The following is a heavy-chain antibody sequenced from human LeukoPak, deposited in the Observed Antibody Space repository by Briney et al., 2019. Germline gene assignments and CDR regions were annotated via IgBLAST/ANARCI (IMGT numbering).Heavy chain of an antibody. V-gene: IGHV4-59*08. D-gene: IGHD5-12*01. CDR1: GGSISSYY. J-gene: IGHJ4*02. Sequence: SETLSLTCTVSGGSISSYYWSWIRQPPGKGLEWIGYIYYSGSTNYNPSLKSRVTISVDTSKNQFSLKLSSVTAADTAVYYCARHKSWYSGYDFPYFDYWGQGTLVTVSS. CDR2: IYYSGST. CDR3: ARHKSWYSGYDFPYFDY.